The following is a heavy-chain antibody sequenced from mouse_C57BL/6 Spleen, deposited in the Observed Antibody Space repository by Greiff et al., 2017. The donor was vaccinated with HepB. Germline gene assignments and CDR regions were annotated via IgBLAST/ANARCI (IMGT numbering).Heavy chain of an antibody. CDR3: AREGQDRQLRLLRLAY. J-gene: IGHJ3*01. D-gene: IGHD3-2*02. Sequence: VQLQQSGAELVRPGTSVKVSCKASGYAFTNYLIEWVKQRPGQGLEWIGVINPGSGGTNYTEKFQGKATLTADKSSSTAYMQLSSLTSEDSAVHFCAREGQDRQLRLLRLAYWGQGTLVTVSA. CDR2: INPGSGGT. CDR1: GYAFTNYL. V-gene: IGHV1-54*01.